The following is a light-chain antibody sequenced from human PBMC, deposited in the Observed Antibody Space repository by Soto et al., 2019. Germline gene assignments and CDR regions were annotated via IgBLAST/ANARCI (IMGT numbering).Light chain of an antibody. V-gene: IGLV2-14*01. Sequence: QSALTQPASVSGSPGQSITISCTGTSSDVGGYNYVAWYQRHPGKAPKVMIYEVSNRPSGVSNRFSGSKSGNTASLTISRLQAEDEADYYCSSYTTSSTLVFGGGTKVTVL. CDR3: SSYTTSSTLV. J-gene: IGLJ2*01. CDR1: SSDVGGYNY. CDR2: EVS.